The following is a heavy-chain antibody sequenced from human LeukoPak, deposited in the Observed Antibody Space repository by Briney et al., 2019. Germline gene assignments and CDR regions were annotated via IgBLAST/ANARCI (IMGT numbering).Heavy chain of an antibody. V-gene: IGHV4-4*09. CDR3: ARHKRSGIVVVPAAIFDY. Sequence: SETLSLTYTVSGGSISSYYWSWIRQPPGKGLEWIGYIYTSGSTNYNPSLKSRVTISVDTSKNQFSLKLSSVTAADTAVYYCARHKRSGIVVVPAAIFDYWGQGTLVTVSS. D-gene: IGHD2-2*01. CDR2: IYTSGST. CDR1: GGSISSYY. J-gene: IGHJ4*02.